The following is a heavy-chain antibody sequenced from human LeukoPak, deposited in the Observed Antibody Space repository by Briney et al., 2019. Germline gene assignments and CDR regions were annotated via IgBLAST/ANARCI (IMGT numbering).Heavy chain of an antibody. CDR1: GGSISSSSYY. V-gene: IGHV4-39*02. J-gene: IGHJ6*02. CDR3: AREGGNYEFYYYYGMDV. CDR2: IYYTGST. Sequence: SETLSLTCTVSGGSISSSSYYWGWIRQPPGTGLEWIGTIYYTGSTYYDPSLKSRVTISADTSKNQVSLKLSSVTAADTAVYYCAREGGNYEFYYYYGMDVWGQGTTVTVSS. D-gene: IGHD1-26*01.